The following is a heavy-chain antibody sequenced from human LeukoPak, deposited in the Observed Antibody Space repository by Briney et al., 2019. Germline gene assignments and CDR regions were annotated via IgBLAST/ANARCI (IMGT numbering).Heavy chain of an antibody. D-gene: IGHD6-6*01. CDR1: GGTFSSYA. V-gene: IGHV1-69*05. CDR2: IIPIFGTA. Sequence: GASVEVSCKASGGTFSSYAISWVRQAPGQGLEWMGGIIPIFGTANYAQKFQGRVTITTDESTSTAYMELSSLRSEDTAVYYCASLEYSSSSFAFDIWGQGTMVTVSS. J-gene: IGHJ3*02. CDR3: ASLEYSSSSFAFDI.